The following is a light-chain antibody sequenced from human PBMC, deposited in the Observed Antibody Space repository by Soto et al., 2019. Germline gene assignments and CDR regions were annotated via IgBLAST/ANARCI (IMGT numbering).Light chain of an antibody. CDR3: AAWDGSLHGYV. Sequence: QSALTQPPSASGTPRQRVTMSCSGSGSNIGSSTVNWYRQLPGTAPRLLIYNNNQRPSGVPDRFSGSKSGTSASLAISGLQSDDEADYYCAAWDGSLHGYVFGTGTKVTVL. CDR2: NNN. V-gene: IGLV1-44*01. CDR1: GSNIGSST. J-gene: IGLJ1*01.